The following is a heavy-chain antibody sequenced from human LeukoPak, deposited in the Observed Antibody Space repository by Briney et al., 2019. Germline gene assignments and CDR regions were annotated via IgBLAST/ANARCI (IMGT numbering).Heavy chain of an antibody. CDR3: ARAGRAVAEPNFDY. D-gene: IGHD6-19*01. CDR1: GYTFTGYY. CDR2: INPNSGGT. Sequence: ASVKVSCKASGYTFTGYYMHWVRQAPGQGLEWMGRINPNSGGTNYVQKVQGRITITWHTSISTAYMEMSRLRPDDPAVNYCARAGRAVAEPNFDYWGQGTLVTVSS. V-gene: IGHV1-2*06. J-gene: IGHJ4*02.